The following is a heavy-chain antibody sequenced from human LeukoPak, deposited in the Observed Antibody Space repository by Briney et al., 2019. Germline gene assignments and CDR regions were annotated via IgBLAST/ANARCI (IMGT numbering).Heavy chain of an antibody. CDR3: ARASRTEYPRRGLFDY. J-gene: IGHJ4*02. D-gene: IGHD2-2*01. V-gene: IGHV4-39*07. CDR1: GGSISSSSYY. CDR2: IDHSGST. Sequence: SETLSLTCTVSGGSISSSSYYWGWIRQPPGKGLEWIGEIDHSGSTNYNPSLKSRVTISVDTSKNQFSLKLSSVTAADTAVYYCARASRTEYPRRGLFDYWGQGTLVTVSS.